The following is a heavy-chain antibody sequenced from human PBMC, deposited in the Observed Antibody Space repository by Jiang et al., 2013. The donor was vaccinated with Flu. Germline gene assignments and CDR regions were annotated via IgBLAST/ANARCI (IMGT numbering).Heavy chain of an antibody. CDR2: SIIVRTS. D-gene: IGHD2-8*01. CDR1: GGSISSASYY. CDR3: ASDLYGYYFDY. J-gene: IGHJ4*02. V-gene: IGHV4-39*02. Sequence: ETLSLTCTVSGGSISSASYYWGWIRQPPGKGWSGLAVSIIVRTSITTVPQESSHHIRRRVQDQFSLRLTSLTAADTAIYYCASDLYGYYFDYWGQGTLVTVSS.